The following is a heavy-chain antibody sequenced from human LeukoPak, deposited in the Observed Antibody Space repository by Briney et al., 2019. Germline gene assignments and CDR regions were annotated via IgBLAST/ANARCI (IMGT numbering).Heavy chain of an antibody. Sequence: SETLSLTCAVAAYSISSGYYWGWIRQPPGKGLEWIGSINHSGSTYYNPSLKSRVTISVDTSKNQFSLKLSSVTAADTAVYYCARDLWKDYYGAGSVNWFDPWGQGTLVTVSS. D-gene: IGHD3-10*01. J-gene: IGHJ5*02. CDR1: AYSISSGYY. CDR3: ARDLWKDYYGAGSVNWFDP. V-gene: IGHV4-38-2*02. CDR2: INHSGST.